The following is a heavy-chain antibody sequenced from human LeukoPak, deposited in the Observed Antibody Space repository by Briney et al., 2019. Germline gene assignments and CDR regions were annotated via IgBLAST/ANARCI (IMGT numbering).Heavy chain of an antibody. Sequence: GGSLRLSCAASGFTVSSNYMSWVRQAPGKGLEWVSAISGSGGSTYYADSVKGRFTISRDNSKNTLYLQMNSLRAEDTAVYYCAKAGQWPINDDYWGQGTLVTVSS. CDR2: ISGSGGST. D-gene: IGHD6-19*01. CDR3: AKAGQWPINDDY. CDR1: GFTVSSNY. J-gene: IGHJ4*02. V-gene: IGHV3-23*01.